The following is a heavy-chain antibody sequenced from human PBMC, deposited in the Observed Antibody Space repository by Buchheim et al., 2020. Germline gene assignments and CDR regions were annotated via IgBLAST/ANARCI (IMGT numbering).Heavy chain of an antibody. CDR3: ARATGSSGSYNWFDP. D-gene: IGHD3-10*01. CDR1: GGSFSGYY. J-gene: IGHJ5*02. V-gene: IGHV4-34*01. Sequence: QVQLQQWGAGLLKPSETLSLTCAVYGGSFSGYYWSWIRQPPGKGLEWIGEINHSGSTNYNPSLKSRVTISVDTSKNQFSLKLSSVTAADTAVYYCARATGSSGSYNWFDPWGQGTL. CDR2: INHSGST.